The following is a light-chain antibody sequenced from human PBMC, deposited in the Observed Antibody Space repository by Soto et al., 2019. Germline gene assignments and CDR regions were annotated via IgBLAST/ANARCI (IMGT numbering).Light chain of an antibody. CDR2: EGS. V-gene: IGLV2-23*01. J-gene: IGLJ3*02. CDR1: SSDVGSYNL. CDR3: CSSAGSRV. Sequence: QSALTQPASVSGSPGQSITISCTGTSSDVGSYNLVSWYQQHPGKAPKLMIYEGSKRPSGVSNRFSGSKSGNTASLTISGLQAEDEADYYCCSSAGSRVFGGRTKLTVL.